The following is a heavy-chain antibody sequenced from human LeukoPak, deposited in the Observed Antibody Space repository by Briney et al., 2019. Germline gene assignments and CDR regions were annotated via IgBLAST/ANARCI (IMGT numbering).Heavy chain of an antibody. CDR3: AGIIWHQLISDD. Sequence: PGGSLRLSCAASGFTVSSYYMSWVRQPPGKGLEWVSVIYSGGSTYYAASVKGRFTISGDNSKNTLSLKMNSLRAEDTAVYYCAGIIWHQLISDDGRQARLVTVHS. V-gene: IGHV3-53*01. J-gene: IGHJ4*02. CDR2: IYSGGST. D-gene: IGHD6-13*01. CDR1: GFTVSSYY.